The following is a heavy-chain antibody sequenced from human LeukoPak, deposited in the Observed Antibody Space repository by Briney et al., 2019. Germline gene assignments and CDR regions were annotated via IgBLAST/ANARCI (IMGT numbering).Heavy chain of an antibody. CDR1: GGSFSGYY. CDR3: ASGDTAMAFDY. V-gene: IGHV4-34*01. CDR2: INHSGST. Sequence: SETLSLTCAVYGGSFSGYYWSWIRQPPGKGLEWIGEINHSGSTNYNPSLKSRVTISVDTSKNQFSLKLSSVTAADTAVYYCASGDTAMAFDYWGQGTLVTVSS. D-gene: IGHD5-18*01. J-gene: IGHJ4*02.